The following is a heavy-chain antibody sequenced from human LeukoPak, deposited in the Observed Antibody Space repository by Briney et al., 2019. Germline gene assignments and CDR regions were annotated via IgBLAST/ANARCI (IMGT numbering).Heavy chain of an antibody. D-gene: IGHD4-17*01. CDR2: IYYSGST. Sequence: SETLSLTCAVYGGSFSGYYWSWIRQPPGKGLEWIGSIYYSGSTYYNPSLKSRVTISVDTSKNQFSLKLSSVTAADTAVYYCARHARYGETFDYWGQGTLVTVSS. CDR1: GGSFSGYY. J-gene: IGHJ4*02. CDR3: ARHARYGETFDY. V-gene: IGHV4-34*01.